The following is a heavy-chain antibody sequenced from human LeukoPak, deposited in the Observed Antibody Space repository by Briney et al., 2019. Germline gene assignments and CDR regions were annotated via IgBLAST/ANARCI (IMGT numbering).Heavy chain of an antibody. CDR1: GGSFSGYY. D-gene: IGHD3-10*01. CDR2: INHSGST. J-gene: IGHJ5*02. V-gene: IGHV4-34*01. Sequence: KPSETLSLTCAVYGGSFSGYYWSWIRQPPGKGLEWVGEINHSGSTNYNPSLKSRVTISVDTSKNQFSLKLSSVTAADTAVYYCARATLLLFGELSRWFDPWGQGTLVTVSS. CDR3: ARATLLLFGELSRWFDP.